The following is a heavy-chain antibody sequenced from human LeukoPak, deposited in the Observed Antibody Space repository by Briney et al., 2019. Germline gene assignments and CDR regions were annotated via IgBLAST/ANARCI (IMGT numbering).Heavy chain of an antibody. CDR1: GFTFSNFA. Sequence: GGSLRLSCAASGFTFSNFAMSWVRQAPGKGLHWVSTINGGGGSTYYADSVKGRFTISRDNSKSTLYLQMNGLRAEDTAVYYCAKDVRLTTSCNVDYWGQGTLVTISS. V-gene: IGHV3-23*01. J-gene: IGHJ4*02. D-gene: IGHD2-2*01. CDR2: INGGGGST. CDR3: AKDVRLTTSCNVDY.